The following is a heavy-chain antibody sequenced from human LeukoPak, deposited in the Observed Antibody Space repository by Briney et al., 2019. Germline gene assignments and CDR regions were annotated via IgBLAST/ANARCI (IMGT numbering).Heavy chain of an antibody. CDR3: ARELGYCSSTSCRPDAFDI. Sequence: ASVKVSCKASGYTFTGYYMHWVRQAPGQGLEWMGWINPNSGGTNYAQKFQGRVTMTRDTSISSAYMELSRLRSDDTAVYYCARELGYCSSTSCRPDAFDIWGQGTMVTVSS. J-gene: IGHJ3*02. CDR2: INPNSGGT. V-gene: IGHV1-2*02. D-gene: IGHD2-2*01. CDR1: GYTFTGYY.